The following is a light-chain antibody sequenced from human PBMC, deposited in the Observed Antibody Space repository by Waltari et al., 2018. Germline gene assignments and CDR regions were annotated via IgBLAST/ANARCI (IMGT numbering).Light chain of an antibody. CDR2: GAS. Sequence: DILLTQSPETLSLSPGERATLSCRASQSLNTYYLAWYQQKPGQAPRLLIYGASNRATGIPDRFSGSGSGTDFTLTISRLEPEDCAVYYCQQYGRSLTFGGGTKVNIK. J-gene: IGKJ4*01. V-gene: IGKV3-20*01. CDR3: QQYGRSLT. CDR1: QSLNTYY.